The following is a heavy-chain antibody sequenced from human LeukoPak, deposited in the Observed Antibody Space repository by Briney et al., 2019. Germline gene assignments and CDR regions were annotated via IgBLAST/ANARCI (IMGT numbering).Heavy chain of an antibody. J-gene: IGHJ4*02. CDR1: GYTFTGYY. V-gene: IGHV1-2*04. Sequence: ASVTVSCKASGYTFTGYYMHWVRQAPGRGLEWMGWINPNSGGTNYAQKFQGWVTMTRDTSISTAYMELSRLRSDDTAVYYCARGFYDSSGYYYVPLDYWGQGTLVTVSS. CDR2: INPNSGGT. CDR3: ARGFYDSSGYYYVPLDY. D-gene: IGHD3-22*01.